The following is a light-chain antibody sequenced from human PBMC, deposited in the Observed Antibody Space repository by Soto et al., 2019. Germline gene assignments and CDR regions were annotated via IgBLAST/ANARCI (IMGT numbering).Light chain of an antibody. Sequence: ALTQPASVSGSPGQSITISCTGTSSDVGSYNLVSWYQQHPGKAPKLMIYEGSKRPSGVSNRFSGSKSGNTASLTISGLQAEDEADYYCCSYAGSSNVVFGGGTKLTVL. J-gene: IGLJ2*01. V-gene: IGLV2-23*01. CDR3: CSYAGSSNVV. CDR1: SSDVGSYNL. CDR2: EGS.